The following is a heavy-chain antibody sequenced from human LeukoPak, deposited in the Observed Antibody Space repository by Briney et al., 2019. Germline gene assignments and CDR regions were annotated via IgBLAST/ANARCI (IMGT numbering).Heavy chain of an antibody. CDR1: GGSISSYY. D-gene: IGHD3-10*01. Sequence: SETLSLTCTVSGGSISSYYWSWIRQPPGKGLEWIGYIYYSGSTNYNPSLKSRVTISVDTSKNQFSLKLSSVTAADTAVYYCARDATYYGSGSYYQGFDPWGQGTLVTVSS. V-gene: IGHV4-59*01. CDR2: IYYSGST. J-gene: IGHJ5*02. CDR3: ARDATYYGSGSYYQGFDP.